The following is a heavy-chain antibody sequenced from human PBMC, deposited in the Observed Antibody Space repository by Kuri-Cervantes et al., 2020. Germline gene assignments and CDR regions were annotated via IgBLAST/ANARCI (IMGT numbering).Heavy chain of an antibody. Sequence: ASVKVSCKASGYTLTAYYIHGVRQAPGQGLERMGWIKPNSGGTNYAQKLQGRVTMTTDTSTSTAYMELRSLRSDDTAVYYCARDYDLWRQEIHPLDYWGQGTLVTVSS. J-gene: IGHJ4*02. V-gene: IGHV1-2*02. CDR2: IKPNSGGT. CDR3: ARDYDLWRQEIHPLDY. D-gene: IGHD3-3*01. CDR1: GYTLTAYY.